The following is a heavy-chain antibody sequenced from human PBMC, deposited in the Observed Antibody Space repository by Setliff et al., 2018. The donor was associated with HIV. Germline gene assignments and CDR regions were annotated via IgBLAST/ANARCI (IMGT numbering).Heavy chain of an antibody. CDR2: IWSDGSIK. V-gene: IGHV3-33*08. CDR1: GFTFSSYS. J-gene: IGHJ3*02. CDR3: ATQLRFLEWLFHDAFDI. D-gene: IGHD3-3*01. Sequence: GGSLRLSCAASGFTFSSYSMNWVRQAPGKGLEWVAVIWSDGSIKYYADSVKGRFTISRDSPKNTLYLQMNSLRAEETAVYYCATQLRFLEWLFHDAFDIWGQGTMVTVSS.